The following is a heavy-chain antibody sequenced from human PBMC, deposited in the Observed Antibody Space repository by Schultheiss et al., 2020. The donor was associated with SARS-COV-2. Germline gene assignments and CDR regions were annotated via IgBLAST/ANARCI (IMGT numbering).Heavy chain of an antibody. CDR2: VYYTGHS. J-gene: IGHJ6*02. V-gene: IGHV4-59*04. Sequence: GSLRLSCAASGFTFSSYEMNWVRQPPGKGLEWIGNVYYTGHSYSNPPLESRVTMSVDTSKNQFSLNLDSVTAADTAVYYCARQVSEGMDVWGQGTTVTVSS. CDR3: ARQVSEGMDV. CDR1: GFTFSSYE.